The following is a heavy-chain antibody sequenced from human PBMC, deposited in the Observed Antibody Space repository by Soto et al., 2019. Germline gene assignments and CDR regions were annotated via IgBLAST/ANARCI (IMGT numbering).Heavy chain of an antibody. J-gene: IGHJ4*02. D-gene: IGHD1-26*01. V-gene: IGHV4-61*01. CDR1: GGSVSSGSYY. CDR3: ARAGLGDGSDY. Sequence: QAQLQESGPGLVKPSESLSLTCTVSGGSVSSGSYYWSWIRQPPGKGLEWIGYIYYSGSTKYNPSLKSRVTISVDTSKNQFSLKLSSVTAADTAVYYCARAGLGDGSDYWGQGTLVTVSS. CDR2: IYYSGST.